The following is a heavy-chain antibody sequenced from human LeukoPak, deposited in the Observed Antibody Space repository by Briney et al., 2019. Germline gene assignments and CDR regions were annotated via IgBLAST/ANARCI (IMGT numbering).Heavy chain of an antibody. J-gene: IGHJ6*02. CDR3: ARDHRLVVVAATNGMDV. D-gene: IGHD2-15*01. V-gene: IGHV3-30*02. CDR1: GFTFSSYG. Sequence: GGSLRLSCAASGFTFSSYGMHWVRQAPGKGLEWVAFIRYDGSNKYYADSVKGRFTISRDNSKNTLYLQMNSLRAEDTAVYYCARDHRLVVVAATNGMDVWGQGTTVTVSS. CDR2: IRYDGSNK.